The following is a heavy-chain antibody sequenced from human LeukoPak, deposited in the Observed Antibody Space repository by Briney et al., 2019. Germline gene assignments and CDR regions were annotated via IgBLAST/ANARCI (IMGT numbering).Heavy chain of an antibody. Sequence: ETLSLTCTVSGYSISSGYYWGWIRQPPGKGLEWIGSIYHSGSTYYNPSLKSRVTISVDTSKNQFSLKLSSVTAADTAVYYCARVAIGYCTNGVCSPRGYYYYYYMDVWGKGATVTVSS. D-gene: IGHD2-8*01. CDR2: IYHSGST. V-gene: IGHV4-38-2*02. CDR3: ARVAIGYCTNGVCSPRGYYYYYYMDV. CDR1: GYSISSGYY. J-gene: IGHJ6*03.